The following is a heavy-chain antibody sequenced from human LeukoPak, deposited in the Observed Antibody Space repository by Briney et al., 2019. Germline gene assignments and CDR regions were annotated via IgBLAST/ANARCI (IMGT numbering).Heavy chain of an antibody. CDR1: GFTFSSYG. V-gene: IGHV3-23*01. CDR2: ISGRGDRT. CDR3: AKIAAPGQVDY. D-gene: IGHD6-13*01. Sequence: PGGTLRLSCAVSGFTFSSYGMSWVRQAPGRGLEWVSAISGRGDRTQYADSVKGRFTISRDNSKNTLYLQMSSLRAEDTAVYYCAKIAAPGQVDYWGQGTLVTVSS. J-gene: IGHJ4*02.